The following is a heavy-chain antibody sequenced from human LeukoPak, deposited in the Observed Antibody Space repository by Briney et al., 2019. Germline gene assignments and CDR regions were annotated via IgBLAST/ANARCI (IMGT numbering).Heavy chain of an antibody. J-gene: IGHJ4*02. V-gene: IGHV3-21*01. Sequence: GGSLRLSCAASGFTFSSYSMNWVRQAPGKGLEWVSSICSSSSYIYYADSVKGRFTISRDNAKNSLYLQMNSLRAEDTAVYYCARGLGDAPYYFDYWGQGTLVTVSS. CDR2: ICSSSSYI. D-gene: IGHD2-21*02. CDR3: ARGLGDAPYYFDY. CDR1: GFTFSSYS.